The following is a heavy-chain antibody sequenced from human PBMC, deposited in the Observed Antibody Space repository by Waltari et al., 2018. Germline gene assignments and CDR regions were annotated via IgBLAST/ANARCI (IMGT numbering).Heavy chain of an antibody. CDR2: FYYSGNT. Sequence: QLQLQESGPGLVRPSETLSLTCSGSGGAIGSTMYYWAWIRQPPGKGLEWIGSFYYSGNTYYNPSLKSRITISVDASKNQYSLQLSSVTAADTAIYYCARPGRVGGGSLMGLDYWGQGTLVTVSS. V-gene: IGHV4-39*01. CDR1: GGAIGSTMYY. J-gene: IGHJ4*02. CDR3: ARPGRVGGGSLMGLDY. D-gene: IGHD2-15*01.